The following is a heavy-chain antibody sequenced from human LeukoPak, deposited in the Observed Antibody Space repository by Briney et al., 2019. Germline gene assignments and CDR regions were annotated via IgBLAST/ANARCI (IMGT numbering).Heavy chain of an antibody. Sequence: SETLSLTCTVSGGSISSYYWSWIRQPPGKGLEWIGYIYYSGSTNYNPSLKSRVTISVDTSKNQFSLKLSSVTAADTAVYYCARKGFYYGSGSDWGQGTLVTVSS. CDR1: GGSISSYY. CDR2: IYYSGST. V-gene: IGHV4-59*08. J-gene: IGHJ4*02. CDR3: ARKGFYYGSGSD. D-gene: IGHD3-10*01.